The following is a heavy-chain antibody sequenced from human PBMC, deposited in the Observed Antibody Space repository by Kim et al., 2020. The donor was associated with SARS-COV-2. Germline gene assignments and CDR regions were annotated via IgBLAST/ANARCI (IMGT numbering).Heavy chain of an antibody. V-gene: IGHV7-4-1*02. Sequence: ASVKVSCKASGYTFTSYAMNWVRQAPGQGLEWMGWINTNTGNPTYAQGFTGRFVFSLDTSVSTAYLQISSLEAEDTAVYYCARVSLSYYYDSSGYYYVFDYWGQGTLVTVSS. J-gene: IGHJ4*02. D-gene: IGHD3-22*01. CDR2: INTNTGNP. CDR1: GYTFTSYA. CDR3: ARVSLSYYYDSSGYYYVFDY.